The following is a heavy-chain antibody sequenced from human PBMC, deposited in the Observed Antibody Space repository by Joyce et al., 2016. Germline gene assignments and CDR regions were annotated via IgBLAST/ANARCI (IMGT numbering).Heavy chain of an antibody. J-gene: IGHJ4*02. V-gene: IGHV3-48*04. D-gene: IGHD1-1*01. CDR2: INSGSSSI. CDR3: AVRAGTYSFDC. CDR1: GLTFSDYS. Sequence: EVQLVESGGGLVQPGGSLRLSCVASGLTFSDYSMNWVRQAPGKGLERVSYINSGSSSIYYADSVKGRFTISRDNAKNSLYLQMNSLGAEDTAVYYCAVRAGTYSFDCWGQGTLVTVSS.